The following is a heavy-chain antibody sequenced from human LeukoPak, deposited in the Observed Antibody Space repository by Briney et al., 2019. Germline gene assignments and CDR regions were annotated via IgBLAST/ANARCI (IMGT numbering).Heavy chain of an antibody. CDR2: INSGSSHR. CDR3: AREEVTYCGVTTCYSGIDY. Sequence: GGSLRLSCAASGFTFNGYSMAWVRLAPGKGLEWVSSINSGSSHRIYADSVRGRFTISRDNAKNSLYLQMNSLRAEDTAVYYCAREEVTYCGVTTCYSGIDYWGQGTLVTVSS. J-gene: IGHJ4*02. CDR1: GFTFNGYS. V-gene: IGHV3-21*01. D-gene: IGHD2-21*01.